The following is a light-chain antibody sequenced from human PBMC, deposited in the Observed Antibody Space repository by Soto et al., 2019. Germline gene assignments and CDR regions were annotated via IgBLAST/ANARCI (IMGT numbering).Light chain of an antibody. CDR2: GAS. J-gene: IGKJ1*01. V-gene: IGKV3-15*01. CDR3: QQYYKWPLT. Sequence: IIMTQSPATLSVSPGERATLSCRASQSVSSNLAWYQQRRGQAPRLLIHGASTRATGIPARFSGSGSGAEFTLPISSLQSEDFAVYYCQQYYKWPLTFGQGTKVEIK. CDR1: QSVSSN.